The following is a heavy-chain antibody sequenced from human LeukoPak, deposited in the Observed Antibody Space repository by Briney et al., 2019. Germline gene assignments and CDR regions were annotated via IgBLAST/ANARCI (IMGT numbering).Heavy chain of an antibody. Sequence: SETLSLTCTVSGGSISSYYWSWIRQPPGKGLEWIGYIYYSGSTNYNPSLKSRVTISVETSKNEFSLKLRSVTAADTAVYYCARGYYSGSGTYYFDYWGQGTLVTVSS. D-gene: IGHD3-10*01. V-gene: IGHV4-59*01. CDR3: ARGYYSGSGTYYFDY. CDR1: GGSISSYY. J-gene: IGHJ4*02. CDR2: IYYSGST.